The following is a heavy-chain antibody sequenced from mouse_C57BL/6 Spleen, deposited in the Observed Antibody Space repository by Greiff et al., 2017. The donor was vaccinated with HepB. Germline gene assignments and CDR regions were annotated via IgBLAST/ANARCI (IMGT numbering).Heavy chain of an antibody. CDR1: GYAFSSSW. V-gene: IGHV1-82*01. J-gene: IGHJ3*01. CDR2: IYPGDGDT. Sequence: QVQLQQSGPELVKPGASVKISCKASGYAFSSSWMNWVKQRPGKGLEWIGRIYPGDGDTNYNGKFKGKATLTADKSSSTAYMQLSSLTSEDSAVYCCARGDDYDGFAYWGQGTLVTVSA. CDR3: ARGDDYDGFAY. D-gene: IGHD2-4*01.